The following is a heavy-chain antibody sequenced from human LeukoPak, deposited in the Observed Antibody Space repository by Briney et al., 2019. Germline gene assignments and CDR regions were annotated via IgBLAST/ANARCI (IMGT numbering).Heavy chain of an antibody. Sequence: GGSLRLSCAASGFTFSNAWMSWVRQAPGKGLEWVGRIKSKTDGGTTDYAAPVKGRFTISRDDSKYTLYLQMNSLKTEDTAVYYCTTLLYNWNDKASDYWGQGTLVTVSS. V-gene: IGHV3-15*01. CDR2: IKSKTDGGTT. J-gene: IGHJ4*02. CDR1: GFTFSNAW. CDR3: TTLLYNWNDKASDY. D-gene: IGHD1-20*01.